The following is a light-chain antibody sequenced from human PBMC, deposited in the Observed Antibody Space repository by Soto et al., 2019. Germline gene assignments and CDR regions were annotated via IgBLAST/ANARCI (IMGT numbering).Light chain of an antibody. Sequence: EIVMTQSPATLSVSPGERATLSCRASRNINRKLAWYQQKPGQAPRLRISGASTRATGSPARFSGSGSGTEFTLTISSLQSEDLAVYYCQQYYDYPPLICGGGTKVEIK. J-gene: IGKJ4*01. CDR3: QQYYDYPPLI. V-gene: IGKV3-15*01. CDR1: RNINRK. CDR2: GAS.